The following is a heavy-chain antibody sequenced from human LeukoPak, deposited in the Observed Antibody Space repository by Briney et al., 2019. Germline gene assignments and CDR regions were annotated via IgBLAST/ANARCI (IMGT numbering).Heavy chain of an antibody. Sequence: SETLSLTCAVYGGSFSGYYWSWIRQPPGKGLEWIGEINHSGSTNYNPSLKSRVTISVDTSKNQFSLKLSSVTAADTAVYYCARGYSSSSFRHWGQGTLVTVSS. CDR2: INHSGST. CDR3: ARGYSSSSFRH. D-gene: IGHD6-6*01. V-gene: IGHV4-34*01. CDR1: GGSFSGYY. J-gene: IGHJ4*02.